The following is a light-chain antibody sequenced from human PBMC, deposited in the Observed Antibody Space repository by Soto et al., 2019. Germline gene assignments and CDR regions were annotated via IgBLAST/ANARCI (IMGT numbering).Light chain of an antibody. CDR1: SSDVGGYNY. Sequence: QSALTQPASVSGSPEQSITISCTGTSSDVGGYNYVSWYQQHPGKAPKLIIFDVSNRPSGVSNRFSGSKSGNTASLTISGLQAEDEAEYHCSSYTGSSSPVLFGGGTKLTVL. V-gene: IGLV2-14*03. J-gene: IGLJ2*01. CDR2: DVS. CDR3: SSYTGSSSPVL.